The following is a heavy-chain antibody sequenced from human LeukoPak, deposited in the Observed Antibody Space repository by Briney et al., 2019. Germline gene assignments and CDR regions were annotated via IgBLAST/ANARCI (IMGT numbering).Heavy chain of an antibody. J-gene: IGHJ4*02. CDR1: GFTFSNYA. V-gene: IGHV3-64*02. Sequence: GGSLRLSCAASGFTFSNYAMHWVRQAPGMGLEYVSAINANGGGTYYADSVKGRFTISRDNSKSTLYLQLGSLRAEDMAVYFCARVLLTGYYYDYWGQRTLVTVSS. CDR3: ARVLLTGYYYDY. D-gene: IGHD3-9*01. CDR2: INANGGGT.